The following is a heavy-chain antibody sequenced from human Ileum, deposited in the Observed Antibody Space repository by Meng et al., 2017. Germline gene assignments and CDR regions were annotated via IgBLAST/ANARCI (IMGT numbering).Heavy chain of an antibody. CDR3: ATGGALHSTGYYPEYFRH. Sequence: LSPTCTVSGVASGSMYVPRILQPSVRGLEWIGLFHTTEKTDYTPSLRSRVTMSIDTSKNQFFLRLTSVTAADTAIYYCATGGALHSTGYYPEYFRHWGQATLVTVSS. V-gene: IGHV4-4*07. CDR1: GVASGSMY. D-gene: IGHD3-9*01. CDR2: FHTTEKT. J-gene: IGHJ1*01.